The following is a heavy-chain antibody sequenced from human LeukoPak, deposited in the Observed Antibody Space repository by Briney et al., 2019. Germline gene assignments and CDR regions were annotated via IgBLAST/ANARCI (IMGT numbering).Heavy chain of an antibody. Sequence: GGSLRLSCAASGFTFSSYAMSWVRQAPGKGLEWVSAISGSGGSTYYADSVKGRFTISRDNSKNTLYLQINSLRAEDTAVYYCASQGRYYYDSSGYPHGAFDIWGQGTMVTVSS. CDR3: ASQGRYYYDSSGYPHGAFDI. CDR1: GFTFSSYA. J-gene: IGHJ3*02. CDR2: ISGSGGST. D-gene: IGHD3-22*01. V-gene: IGHV3-23*01.